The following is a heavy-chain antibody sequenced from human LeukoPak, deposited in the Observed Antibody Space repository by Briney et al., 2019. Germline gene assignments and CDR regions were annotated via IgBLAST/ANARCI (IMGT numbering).Heavy chain of an antibody. CDR1: GGSISSGGYS. J-gene: IGHJ3*02. V-gene: IGHV4-30-2*01. CDR2: IYHSGST. D-gene: IGHD1-26*01. Sequence: PSETLSLTCAVSGGSISSGGYSWSWIRQPPGKGLEWIGYIYHSGSTYYNPSLKSRVTISVDRSKNQFSLKLSSVTAADTAVYYCARGSGPDAFDIWGQGTMVTVSS. CDR3: ARGSGPDAFDI.